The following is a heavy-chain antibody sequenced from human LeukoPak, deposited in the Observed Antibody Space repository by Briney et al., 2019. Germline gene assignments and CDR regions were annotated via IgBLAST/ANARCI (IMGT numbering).Heavy chain of an antibody. D-gene: IGHD3-3*01. V-gene: IGHV3-23*01. J-gene: IGHJ5*02. CDR2: ISGSGGST. CDR1: GFDFSIYG. CDR3: AKDRGMYYDFWSGLNWFDP. Sequence: PGGSLRLSCAASGFDFSIYGMSWVRQAPGKGLEWVSAISGSGGSTYYADSVKGRFTISKDNSKNTLYLQMNSLRAEDTAVYYCAKDRGMYYDFWSGLNWFDPWGQGTLVTVSS.